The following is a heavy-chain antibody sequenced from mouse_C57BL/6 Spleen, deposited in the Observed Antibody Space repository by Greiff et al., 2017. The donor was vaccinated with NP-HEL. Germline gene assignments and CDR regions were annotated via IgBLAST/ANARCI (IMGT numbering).Heavy chain of an antibody. CDR2: ISSGGDYI. Sequence: EVKLVESGEGLVKPGGSLKFSCAASGFTFSSYAMSWVRQTPEKRLEWVAYISSGGDYIYYADTVKGRFTISRDNARNTLYLQMSSLKSEDTAMYYCTREDDYDGFAYWGQGLWSLSLQ. V-gene: IGHV5-9-1*02. J-gene: IGHJ3*01. CDR3: TREDDYDGFAY. CDR1: GFTFSSYA. D-gene: IGHD2-4*01.